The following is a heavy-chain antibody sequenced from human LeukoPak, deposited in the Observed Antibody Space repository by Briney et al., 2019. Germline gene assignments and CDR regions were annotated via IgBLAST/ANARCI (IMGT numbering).Heavy chain of an antibody. V-gene: IGHV4-39*01. J-gene: IGHJ4*02. Sequence: PSETLSLTCTVSGGSISSSSYYWGWIRQPQGKGLEWIGRIYYSGRTYYNPSLKSRVTISVDTSKNQFSLKLSSVTAADTAVYYCATTTGRGIMITFGGVIVYWGQGTLVTVSS. CDR3: ATTTGRGIMITFGGVIVY. CDR2: IYYSGRT. D-gene: IGHD3-16*02. CDR1: GGSISSSSYY.